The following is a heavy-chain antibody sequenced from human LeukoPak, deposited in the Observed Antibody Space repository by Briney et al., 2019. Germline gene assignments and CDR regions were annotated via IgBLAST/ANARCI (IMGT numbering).Heavy chain of an antibody. D-gene: IGHD6-13*01. CDR2: ITSNGGNT. V-gene: IGHV3-64D*09. CDR3: VTVGTPDYSSSWYKF. Sequence: GGSLRLSCLASGFTFNSYALHWVRQAPGKGLDYVSAITSNGGNTYYADSVKGRFTVSRDNSKNTLFLHMSSLRADDTAVYYCVTVGTPDYSSSWYKFWGQGTLVTVSS. CDR1: GFTFNSYA. J-gene: IGHJ4*02.